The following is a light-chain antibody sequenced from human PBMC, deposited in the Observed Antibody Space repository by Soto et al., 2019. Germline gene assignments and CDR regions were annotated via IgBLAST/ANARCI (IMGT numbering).Light chain of an antibody. CDR3: QSYDSSLSGSV. J-gene: IGLJ3*02. Sequence: QSVLTQPPSVSGAPGQRVTISCTGRSSNIGAGYDVHWYHQVPGTAPKLLIYGNTNRPSGVPDRFSGSKSDTSAALAITGLQAEDEADYYCQSYDSSLSGSVFGGGTKVTVL. CDR1: SSNIGAGYD. V-gene: IGLV1-40*01. CDR2: GNT.